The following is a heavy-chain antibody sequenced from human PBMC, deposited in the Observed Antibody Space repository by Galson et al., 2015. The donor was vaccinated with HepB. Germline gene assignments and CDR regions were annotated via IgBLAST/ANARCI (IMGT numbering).Heavy chain of an antibody. Sequence: SVKVSCKASGGTFSSYAISWVRQAPGQGLEWMGGIIPIFGTANYAQKFQGRVTITADESTSTAYMELSSLRSEDTAVYYCARAGYSGYHPTGYFDYWGQGSLVTVSS. J-gene: IGHJ4*02. CDR3: ARAGYSGYHPTGYFDY. D-gene: IGHD5-12*01. CDR2: IIPIFGTA. V-gene: IGHV1-69*13. CDR1: GGTFSSYA.